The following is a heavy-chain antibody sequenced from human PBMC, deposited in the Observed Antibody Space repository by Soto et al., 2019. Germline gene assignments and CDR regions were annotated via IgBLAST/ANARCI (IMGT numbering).Heavy chain of an antibody. CDR1: GFTFSDYG. Sequence: QVRLVESGGGVVQPGKSLRLACAASGFTFSDYGMHWIRQAPGKGLEWVAMISYDGSKIYYANSVKGRFTISRDSSENTLYLQMSSLRAEDTAVYYCAKDLSVLATIKYFDYWGQGALVTVAS. J-gene: IGHJ4*02. D-gene: IGHD5-12*01. CDR2: ISYDGSKI. V-gene: IGHV3-30*18. CDR3: AKDLSVLATIKYFDY.